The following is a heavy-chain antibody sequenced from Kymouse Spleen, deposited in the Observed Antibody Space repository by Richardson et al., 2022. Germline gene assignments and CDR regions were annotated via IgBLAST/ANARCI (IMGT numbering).Heavy chain of an antibody. J-gene: IGHJ4*02. D-gene: IGHD1-7*01. V-gene: IGHV4-59*01. CDR2: IYYSGST. CDR1: GGSISSYY. Sequence: QVQLQESGPGLVKPSETLSLTCTVSGGSISSYYWSWIRQPPGKGLEWIGYIYYSGSTNYNPSLKSRVTISVDTSKNQFSLKLSSVTAADTAVYYCARDYWNYPFDYWGQGTLVTVSS. CDR3: ARDYWNYPFDY.